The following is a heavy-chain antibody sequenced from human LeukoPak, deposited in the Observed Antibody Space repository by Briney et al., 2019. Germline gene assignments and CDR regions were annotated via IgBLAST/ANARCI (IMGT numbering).Heavy chain of an antibody. CDR3: ARDQFEWLSNWFDP. Sequence: SETLSLTCTVSGGSISSYYWSWIRQPAGKGLEWIGRIYTSGSTNYNPSLKSRVTMSVDTSKNQFSLKLSSVTAADTAVYYCARDQFEWLSNWFDPWGQGTLVTVSS. D-gene: IGHD3-9*01. CDR2: IYTSGST. J-gene: IGHJ5*02. V-gene: IGHV4-4*07. CDR1: GGSISSYY.